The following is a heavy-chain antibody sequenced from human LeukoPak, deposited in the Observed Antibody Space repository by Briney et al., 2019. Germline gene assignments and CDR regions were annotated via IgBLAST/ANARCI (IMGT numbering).Heavy chain of an antibody. D-gene: IGHD6-19*01. CDR3: ARGSGPYFDY. V-gene: IGHV3-30-3*01. CDR1: GFTLSSYA. Sequence: PGGSLRLSCAASGFTLSSYAMHWVRQAPGKGLEWVAVISYDGSNKYYADSVKGRFTISRDNSKNTLYLQMNSLRAEDTAVYYCARGSGPYFDYWGQGTLLTVSS. J-gene: IGHJ4*02. CDR2: ISYDGSNK.